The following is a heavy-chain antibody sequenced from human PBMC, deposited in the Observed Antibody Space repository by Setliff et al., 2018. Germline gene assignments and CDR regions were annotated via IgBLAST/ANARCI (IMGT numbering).Heavy chain of an antibody. Sequence: TLSLTCTVSGGSITSGRYYWGWIRQPPGQGLEWIASIHYSENTYYNPSLKTRVTMSVDTSRNQLSLKLTSVTAADTAVYYCARHVGSRSRGYNYYYYYMDVWGKGTTVTVSS. J-gene: IGHJ6*03. D-gene: IGHD3-10*01. CDR3: ARHVGSRSRGYNYYYYYMDV. CDR2: IHYSENT. V-gene: IGHV4-39*01. CDR1: GGSITSGRYY.